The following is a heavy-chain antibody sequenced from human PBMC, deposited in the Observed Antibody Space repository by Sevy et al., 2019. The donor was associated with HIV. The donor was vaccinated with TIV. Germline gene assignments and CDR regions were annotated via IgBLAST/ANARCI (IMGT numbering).Heavy chain of an antibody. V-gene: IGHV4-59*02. D-gene: IGHD3-22*01. Sequence: SETLSLTCTVSDGSVSGYFWSWIRQPPGRGLEWVGNIHHGGATKYNPSLKGRLTISIDTSKNQFSLILPSATAADTAVYYCTRLDSSGYSDSWGQGTPVTVSS. CDR3: TRLDSSGYSDS. CDR1: DGSVSGYF. J-gene: IGHJ4*02. CDR2: IHHGGAT.